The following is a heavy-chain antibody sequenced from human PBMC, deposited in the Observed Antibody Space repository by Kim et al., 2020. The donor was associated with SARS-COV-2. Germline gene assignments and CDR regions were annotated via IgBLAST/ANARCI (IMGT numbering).Heavy chain of an antibody. D-gene: IGHD2-21*02. CDR1: GFTFSNFW. V-gene: IGHV3-7*01. Sequence: GGSLRLSCAASGFTFSNFWMTWVRQAPGRGLEWVANIRQDGHEKCYVDSKCDGGSVKGRFTISRDNAKNSLFLEVINLRDDDTAMYYCARYCGGDCPDPHDAFDIWGQGTMVIVSA. J-gene: IGHJ3*02. CDR2: IRQDGHEK. CDR3: ARYCGGDCPDPHDAFDI.